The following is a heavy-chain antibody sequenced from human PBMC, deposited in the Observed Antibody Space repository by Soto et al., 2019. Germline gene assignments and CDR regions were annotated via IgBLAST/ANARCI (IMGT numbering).Heavy chain of an antibody. D-gene: IGHD6-13*01. CDR2: ISGSGGST. CDR1: GFTFSSYA. V-gene: IGHV3-23*01. J-gene: IGHJ4*02. Sequence: EVQLLESGGGLVQPGGSLRLSCAASGFTFSSYAMSWVRQAPGKGLEWVSAISGSGGSTYYADSVKGRFTISRDSSKKTLDLQMNSLRAEDTAVYYCAMAGGIATAGAFNYWGQGTLVTVSS. CDR3: AMAGGIATAGAFNY.